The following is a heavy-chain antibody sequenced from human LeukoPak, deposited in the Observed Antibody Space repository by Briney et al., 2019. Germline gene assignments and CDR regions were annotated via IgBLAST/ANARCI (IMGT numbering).Heavy chain of an antibody. J-gene: IGHJ6*02. CDR1: GYSFTSYW. Sequence: GESLKISCEGCGYSFTSYWIGWVRQMPGKGLEWMGIIYPGDSDTRYSPSFQGQVPISADKSSSTAYPQWSSLKASDTAMYYCARWGVGAPPAHYYYYGMDVWGQGTTVTVSS. V-gene: IGHV5-51*01. D-gene: IGHD1-26*01. CDR2: IYPGDSDT. CDR3: ARWGVGAPPAHYYYYGMDV.